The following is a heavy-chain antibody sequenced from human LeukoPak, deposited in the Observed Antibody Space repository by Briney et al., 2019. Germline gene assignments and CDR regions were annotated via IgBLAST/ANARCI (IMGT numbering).Heavy chain of an antibody. V-gene: IGHV1-69*13. D-gene: IGHD4-23*01. Sequence: VASVKVSCKASGGTFSSYAISWVRQAPGQGLEWMGGIIPIFGTANYAQKFQGRVTITADESTSTAYMELSSLRSEDTAVYYCARGHGGKGGYYYYYMDVWGKGTTVTVSS. J-gene: IGHJ6*03. CDR3: ARGHGGKGGYYYYYMDV. CDR2: IIPIFGTA. CDR1: GGTFSSYA.